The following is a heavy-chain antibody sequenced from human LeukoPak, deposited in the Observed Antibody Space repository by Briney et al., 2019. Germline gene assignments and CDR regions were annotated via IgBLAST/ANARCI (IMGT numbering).Heavy chain of an antibody. CDR3: AKGQGRELLRYYYYGMDV. CDR1: GFTFSSYA. D-gene: IGHD1-26*01. Sequence: GGSLRLSCAASGFTFSSYAMSWVRQAPGKGLEWVSAISGSGGSTYYADSVKGRFTISRDNSKNTLYLQMNSLRAEDTAVYYCAKGQGRELLRYYYYGMDVWGQGTTVTVSS. CDR2: ISGSGGST. J-gene: IGHJ6*02. V-gene: IGHV3-23*01.